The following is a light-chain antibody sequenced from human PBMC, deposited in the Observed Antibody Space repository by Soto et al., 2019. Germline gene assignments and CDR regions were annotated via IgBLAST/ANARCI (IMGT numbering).Light chain of an antibody. V-gene: IGKV3-11*01. CDR1: QSVSSY. Sequence: EIVLTQSPATLSLSPGERATLSCRASQSVSSYLAWYQQKPGQAPRLLIYDASNRATGIPARFSGSGSGTDFTLTISSLEPEDFAVYYCQQRSNWRVIFDQGTRLEIK. CDR3: QQRSNWRVI. CDR2: DAS. J-gene: IGKJ5*01.